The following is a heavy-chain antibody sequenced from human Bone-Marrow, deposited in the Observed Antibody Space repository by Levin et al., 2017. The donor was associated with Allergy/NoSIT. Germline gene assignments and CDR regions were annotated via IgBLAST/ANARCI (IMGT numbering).Heavy chain of an antibody. J-gene: IGHJ4*02. D-gene: IGHD4-11*01. CDR2: IDPNTGGT. CDR1: GYTFTGYF. V-gene: IGHV1-2*02. Sequence: PGASVKVSCKASGYTFTGYFLHWVRQAPGQGLEWMGWIDPNTGGTNYAQKFQGRVTMTRDTSISTAYMALTSLRSDDTAVYYCARDDFTDYQYYDSWGQGTLVTVSS. CDR3: ARDDFTDYQYYDS.